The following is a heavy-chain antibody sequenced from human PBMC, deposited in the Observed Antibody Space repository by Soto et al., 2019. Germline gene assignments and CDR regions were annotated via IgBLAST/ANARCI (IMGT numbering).Heavy chain of an antibody. CDR3: PFAPTY. J-gene: IGHJ4*02. CDR2: ISANTYST. D-gene: IGHD3-10*01. CDR1: GFTFSSYA. V-gene: IGHV3-23*01. Sequence: EVHLLESGGDLVQPGGSLRLSCAASGFTFSSYAMNWVRQAPGKGLEWVSAISANTYSTYYADSVKGRFTISRDKSKNTLYLQLNSLRAEETAVYFCPFAPTYWGQGTLVTVSS.